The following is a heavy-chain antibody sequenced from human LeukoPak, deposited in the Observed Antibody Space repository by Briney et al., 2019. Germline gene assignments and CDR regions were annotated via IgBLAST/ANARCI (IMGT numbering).Heavy chain of an antibody. J-gene: IGHJ4*02. Sequence: PGGSLRLSCAASGFTFSSYGIHWVRQAPGKGLEWVAFIWYDGSYKYYADSVKGRLTISRDNSKNTVDLQMNSLRVEDTAVYYCAKGDYSNSPLHWDYWAQGPLVTVSS. CDR1: GFTFSSYG. CDR3: AKGDYSNSPLHWDY. V-gene: IGHV3-30*02. D-gene: IGHD4-11*01. CDR2: IWYDGSYK.